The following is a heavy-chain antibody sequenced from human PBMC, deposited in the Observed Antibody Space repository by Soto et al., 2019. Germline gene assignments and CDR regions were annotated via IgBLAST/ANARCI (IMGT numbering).Heavy chain of an antibody. D-gene: IGHD1-20*01. V-gene: IGHV4-30-2*01. CDR2: VHHTGST. Sequence: QLQLQESGSGLVKPSQTLSLTCAVSGASISGGGNSWNWIRQPPGKGLEWIGYVHHTGSTYYTPSLKIRVTISLDRSKNQFSLKMTSVTAAATAVDYCARTDVYTSPGDFFDSWGQGALVTVSS. J-gene: IGHJ4*02. CDR3: ARTDVYTSPGDFFDS. CDR1: GASISGGGNS.